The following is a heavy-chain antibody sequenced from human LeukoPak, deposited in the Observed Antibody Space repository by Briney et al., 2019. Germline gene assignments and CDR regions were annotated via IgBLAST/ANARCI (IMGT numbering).Heavy chain of an antibody. CDR1: GGSISSSSYY. V-gene: IGHV4-39*01. Sequence: PSETLSLTCTVSGGSISSSSYYWGWIRQPPGKGLEWIGSIYYSGSTYYNSSLKSRVTISVDTSKNQFSLKLSSVTAADTAVYYCARHPAGIFDYWGQGTLVTVSS. CDR2: IYYSGST. J-gene: IGHJ4*02. CDR3: ARHPAGIFDY.